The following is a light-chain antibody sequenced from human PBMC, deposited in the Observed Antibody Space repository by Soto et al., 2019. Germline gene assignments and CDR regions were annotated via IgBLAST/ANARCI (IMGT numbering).Light chain of an antibody. J-gene: IGKJ3*01. V-gene: IGKV3-20*01. CDR1: QSVGNNY. Sequence: EIVLTQSPGTLSLSPGERATLSCRASQSVGNNYLSWYQQKPGQAPRLLIYTASNRAAGIPDRFSGSGSGSHYSLTISRLAPEDVAVYFCRHHATSPLTFGPGPKVNV. CDR3: RHHATSPLT. CDR2: TAS.